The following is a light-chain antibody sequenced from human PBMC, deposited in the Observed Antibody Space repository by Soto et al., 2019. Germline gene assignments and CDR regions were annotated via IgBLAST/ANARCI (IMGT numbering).Light chain of an antibody. CDR2: GAF. CDR1: QNINTN. CDR3: QQYGSSGT. J-gene: IGKJ1*01. Sequence: DIVMTQSPATLSVSPGERATLSCRASQNINTNLAWYQQKPGQAPRLLVYGAFTRAPGIPARFSGSGSGTEFALTITSLQSEDFAVYYCQQYGSSGTFGQGTKVDIK. V-gene: IGKV3-15*01.